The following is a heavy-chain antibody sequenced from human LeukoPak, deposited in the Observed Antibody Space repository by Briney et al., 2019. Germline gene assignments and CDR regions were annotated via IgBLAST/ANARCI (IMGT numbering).Heavy chain of an antibody. D-gene: IGHD3-22*01. J-gene: IGHJ4*02. CDR2: ILDTGST. CDR3: ARVRYFDSSGYSQIFDY. Sequence: PSETLSLTCTVSDDSITMYHWSWIRQPPGKGLEWIGYILDTGSTKYSPSLMSRVSISLHTSTNQFSLRLSSVTAADTAVYYCARVRYFDSSGYSQIFDYWGQGNLVTVSS. CDR1: DDSITMYH. V-gene: IGHV4-59*01.